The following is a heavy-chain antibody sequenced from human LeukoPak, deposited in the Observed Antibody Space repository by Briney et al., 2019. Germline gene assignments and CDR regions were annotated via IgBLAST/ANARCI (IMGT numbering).Heavy chain of an antibody. V-gene: IGHV3-21*01. CDR2: ISSSSSYI. Sequence: GGFLRLSCAASGFTFSSYSMNWVRQAPGKGLEWVSSISSSSSYIYYADSVKGRFTISRDNAKNSLYLQMNSLRAEDTAVYYCARDTGVEMATMTHWGQGTLVTVSS. J-gene: IGHJ4*02. D-gene: IGHD5-24*01. CDR1: GFTFSSYS. CDR3: ARDTGVEMATMTH.